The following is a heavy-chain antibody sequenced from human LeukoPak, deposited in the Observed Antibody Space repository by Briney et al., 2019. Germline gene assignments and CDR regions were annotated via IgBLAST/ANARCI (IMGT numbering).Heavy chain of an antibody. J-gene: IGHJ3*02. Sequence: GGSLRLSCAASGSTFSSYSMNWVRQAPGKGLEWVSYISSSSSTIYYADSVKGRFTISRDNAKNSLYLQMNSLRAEDTAVYYCAREETGIAAAGRDAFDIWGQGIMVTVSS. CDR3: AREETGIAAAGRDAFDI. CDR1: GSTFSSYS. D-gene: IGHD6-13*01. V-gene: IGHV3-48*01. CDR2: ISSSSSTI.